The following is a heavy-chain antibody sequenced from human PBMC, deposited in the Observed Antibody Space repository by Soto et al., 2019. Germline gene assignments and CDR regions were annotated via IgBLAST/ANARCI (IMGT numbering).Heavy chain of an antibody. CDR2: IDPSDSYT. CDR3: ETREYYYYGMDL. J-gene: IGHJ6*02. Sequence: GESLKISCKGSGYSFTSYWISWVRQMPGKGLEWMGRIDPSDSYTNYSPSFQGHVTISADKSISTAYLQWSSLKASDTAMYYCETREYYYYGMDLWGQGTTVTVSS. V-gene: IGHV5-10-1*01. CDR1: GYSFTSYW.